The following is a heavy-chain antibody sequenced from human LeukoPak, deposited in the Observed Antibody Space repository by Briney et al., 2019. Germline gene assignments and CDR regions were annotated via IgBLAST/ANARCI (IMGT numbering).Heavy chain of an antibody. CDR3: ARETGENPFDI. J-gene: IGHJ3*02. V-gene: IGHV3-48*03. CDR1: GFTFSSYE. CDR2: ISSSGSTI. D-gene: IGHD7-27*01. Sequence: PGGSLRLSCAASGFTFSSYEMNWVRQAPGKGLEWVSYISSSGSTIYYADSVKGRFTISRDNAKNSLYLQMNSLRAEDTAVYYCARETGENPFDIWGQGTMVTVSS.